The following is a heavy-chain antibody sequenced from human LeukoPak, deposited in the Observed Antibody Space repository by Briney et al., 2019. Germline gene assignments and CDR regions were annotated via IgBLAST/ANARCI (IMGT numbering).Heavy chain of an antibody. D-gene: IGHD3-10*01. Sequence: GGALRLSCAASGFTFSNAWMSWVRQGPGKGREWVGRIKSKSDGGTTEYAAGVKGRFTIERDEKKERMYMQMNRLKTEDTAVYYCTTQRSRITMVRGVIRSDHWGQGTLVTVFS. CDR3: TTQRSRITMVRGVIRSDH. V-gene: IGHV3-15*01. CDR2: IKSKSDGGTT. CDR1: GFTFSNAW. J-gene: IGHJ4*02.